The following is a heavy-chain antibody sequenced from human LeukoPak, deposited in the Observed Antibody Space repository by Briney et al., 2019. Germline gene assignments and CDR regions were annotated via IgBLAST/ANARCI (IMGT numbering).Heavy chain of an antibody. CDR2: INGKSGVT. CDR1: GYTFTGYY. V-gene: IGHV1-2*02. CDR3: ARDFDWGPDY. D-gene: IGHD3-16*01. Sequence: GASVKVSCKASGYTFTGYYMHWVRQAPGQGLEWMGWINGKSGVTFYAQQFQDRITVTRDTSISTMYLELNRLTSADTAIYYCARDFDWGPDYWGPGTLVAVSS. J-gene: IGHJ4*02.